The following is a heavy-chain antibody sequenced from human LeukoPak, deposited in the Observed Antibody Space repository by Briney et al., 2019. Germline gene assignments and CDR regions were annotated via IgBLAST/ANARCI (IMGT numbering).Heavy chain of an antibody. J-gene: IGHJ4*02. CDR2: ISVSGGST. Sequence: GGSLRLSCAASGFPFTSYAMTWVRQAPGGGLEWVAVISVSGGSTYYADSVKGRFTISRDNSKNTVYLQINSLRAADTALYYCAKKPGGNYPFDYWGQGTLVTVSS. CDR3: AKKPGGNYPFDY. CDR1: GFPFTSYA. V-gene: IGHV3-23*01. D-gene: IGHD2-8*02.